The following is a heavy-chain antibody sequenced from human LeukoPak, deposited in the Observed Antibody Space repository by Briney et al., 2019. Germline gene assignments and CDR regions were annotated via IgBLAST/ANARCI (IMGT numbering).Heavy chain of an antibody. V-gene: IGHV4-59*01. CDR2: IYYSGST. J-gene: IGHJ5*02. Sequence: SETLSLTCTVSGGSISSYYWSWIRQPPGKGLEWNGYIYYSGSTNYNPSLKSRVTISVETSKDQFSLTLSSVTAADTAVYYCARYHSRSHEGWIDPWGQGTLVTVSS. D-gene: IGHD3-10*01. CDR3: ARYHSRSHEGWIDP. CDR1: GGSISSYY.